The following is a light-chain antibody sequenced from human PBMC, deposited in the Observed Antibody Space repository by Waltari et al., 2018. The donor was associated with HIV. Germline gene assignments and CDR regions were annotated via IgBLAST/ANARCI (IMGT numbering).Light chain of an antibody. CDR1: QSVSSNY. Sequence: EIVLTQSPGTLSLSPGERATLSCRASQSVSSNYLAWYQQKPGQAPRPLIYGASSRATGIPDRFSGSGSGTDFTLTISRLEPEDFAVYYCQQYGSSPLFTFGPGTKVDVK. CDR3: QQYGSSPLFT. V-gene: IGKV3-20*01. J-gene: IGKJ3*01. CDR2: GAS.